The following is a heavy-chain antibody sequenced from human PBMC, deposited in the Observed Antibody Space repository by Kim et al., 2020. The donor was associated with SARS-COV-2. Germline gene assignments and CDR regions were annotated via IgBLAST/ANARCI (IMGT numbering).Heavy chain of an antibody. CDR2: ISGSGGST. CDR1: GFTFSSYA. Sequence: GGSLRLSCAASGFTFSSYAMSWVRQAPGKGLEWVSAISGSGGSTYYADSVKGRFTISRDNSKNTLYLQMNSLRAEDTAVYYCAKIHGIGRGYHYGMDVWGQGTTVTVSS. V-gene: IGHV3-23*01. J-gene: IGHJ6*02. D-gene: IGHD1-26*01. CDR3: AKIHGIGRGYHYGMDV.